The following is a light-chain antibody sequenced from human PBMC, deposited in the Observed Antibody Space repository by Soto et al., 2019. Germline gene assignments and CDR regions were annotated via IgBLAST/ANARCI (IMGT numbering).Light chain of an antibody. J-gene: IGKJ4*01. V-gene: IGKV1-39*01. CDR2: AAS. CDR3: QRSCSVFRT. CDR1: QSIARH. Sequence: DIQMTQSPSSLSASVGDRVTITCRASQSIARHLNWYQQKPGKAPKLLIYAASTLQSGVPSRFSGGESGTEFTLTICCLQPEDFATYYCQRSCSVFRTVGGGTKVEMK.